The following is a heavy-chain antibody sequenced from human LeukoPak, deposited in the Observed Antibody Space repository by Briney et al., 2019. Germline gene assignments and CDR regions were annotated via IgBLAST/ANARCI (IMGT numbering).Heavy chain of an antibody. CDR3: ARGGSWFAP. CDR2: IKPDGSEK. D-gene: IGHD3-10*01. Sequence: GGSLRLSCAASGFSFNTFWMSWVRQAPGKGPEWVANIKPDGSEKSYVDSVKGRFTISRDNAKNSLYLQMNSLRAEDTALYYCARGGSWFAPWGQGTLVTVSS. CDR1: GFSFNTFW. V-gene: IGHV3-7*01. J-gene: IGHJ5*02.